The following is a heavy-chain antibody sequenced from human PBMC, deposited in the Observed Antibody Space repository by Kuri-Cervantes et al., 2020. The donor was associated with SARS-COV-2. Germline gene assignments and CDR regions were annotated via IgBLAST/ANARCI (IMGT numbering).Heavy chain of an antibody. Sequence: ASVKVSCKASGYTFTSYGISWVRQAPGQGLEWMGWISAYNGNTNYAQKLQGRVTMTTDTSTSTAYMELRSLRSDDTAVYYCARERGGYYGSVMRGYYYYGMDVWGQGTTVTVSS. V-gene: IGHV1-18*01. CDR3: ARERGGYYGSVMRGYYYYGMDV. CDR1: GYTFTSYG. CDR2: ISAYNGNT. D-gene: IGHD3-10*01. J-gene: IGHJ6*02.